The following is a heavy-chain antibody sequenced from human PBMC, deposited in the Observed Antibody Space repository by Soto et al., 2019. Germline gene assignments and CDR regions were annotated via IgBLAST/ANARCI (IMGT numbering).Heavy chain of an antibody. CDR1: GYTFTQYG. V-gene: IGHV1-18*01. D-gene: IGHD3-10*01. CDR3: ARVYGSGSYIAFDI. CDR2: ISAFNGNT. J-gene: IGHJ3*02. Sequence: QVQLVQSGAEGKKPGASVKVSCKASGYTFTQYGISWVRQAPGQGLAWMGWISAFNGNTKYVENFQDRVTITTDTSTNTSYMELRSLRSDDRAMYYGARVYGSGSYIAFDIWGQGTMVTVSS.